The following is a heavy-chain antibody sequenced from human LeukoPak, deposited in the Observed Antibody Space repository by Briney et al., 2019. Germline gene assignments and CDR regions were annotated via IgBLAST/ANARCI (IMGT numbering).Heavy chain of an antibody. CDR1: GFTFSSYW. D-gene: IGHD2-15*01. J-gene: IGHJ4*02. V-gene: IGHV3-7*05. Sequence: PGGSLRLSCAASGFTFSSYWMNWVRQAPGKGLEWVANIKQDGTEKHYVDSVKGRLTISRDNAKNSMYLQMNSLRAEDTAVYYCAKAPGGYCGGGSCHRVNYWGQGTLVTVSS. CDR3: AKAPGGYCGGGSCHRVNY. CDR2: IKQDGTEK.